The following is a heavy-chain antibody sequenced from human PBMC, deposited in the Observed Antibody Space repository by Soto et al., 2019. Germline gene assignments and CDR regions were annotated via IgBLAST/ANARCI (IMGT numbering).Heavy chain of an antibody. J-gene: IGHJ4*02. Sequence: SETLSLTCTVSGGSVTSDEDYWTWIRQSPGKGLEWIGYISNSGSTGYNPSLKTRLPMSVDRSKNQFTLRLTSVTAADTAVYFCATESGSTYGYFDHWGQGTQVTVSS. CDR2: ISNSGST. CDR1: GGSVTSDEDY. CDR3: ATESGSTYGYFDH. D-gene: IGHD5-18*01. V-gene: IGHV4-30-4*01.